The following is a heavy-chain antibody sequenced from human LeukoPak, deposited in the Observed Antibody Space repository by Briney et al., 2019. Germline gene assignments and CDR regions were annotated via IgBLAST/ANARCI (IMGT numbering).Heavy chain of an antibody. Sequence: GGSLRLSCAASGFTVSSNYMSWVRQAPGKGLEWVANIKQDGSEKYYVDSVKGRFTISRDNAKNSLYLQMNSLRAEDTAVYYCARESSGYSIDYWGQGTLVTVSS. CDR3: ARESSGYSIDY. J-gene: IGHJ4*02. CDR1: GFTVSSNY. D-gene: IGHD3-22*01. V-gene: IGHV3-7*01. CDR2: IKQDGSEK.